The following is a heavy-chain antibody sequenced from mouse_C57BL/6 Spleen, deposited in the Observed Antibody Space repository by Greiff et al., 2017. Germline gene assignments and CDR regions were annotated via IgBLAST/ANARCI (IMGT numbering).Heavy chain of an antibody. Sequence: VKLMESGPGLVQPSQSLSITCTVSGFSLTSYGVHWVRQSPGKGLEWLGVIWSGGSTDYNAAFISRLSISKDNSKSQVFFKMNSLQADDTAIYYCARKSAGYGNPFFDYWGQGTTLTVSS. CDR2: IWSGGST. CDR3: ARKSAGYGNPFFDY. J-gene: IGHJ2*01. V-gene: IGHV2-2*01. CDR1: GFSLTSYG. D-gene: IGHD2-10*02.